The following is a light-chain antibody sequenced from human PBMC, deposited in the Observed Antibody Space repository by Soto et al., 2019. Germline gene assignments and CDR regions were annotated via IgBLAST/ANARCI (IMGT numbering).Light chain of an antibody. Sequence: EIVLTQSPGTLSLSPGETATPSCRASQTVNSDYLAWFQQRPGQAPRLLIFATSRRATDIPDRFSGSGSGTDFTLAIRRLEPEDFPVYYCHQFGYSPRTFGQGTKVE. CDR1: QTVNSDY. CDR2: ATS. CDR3: HQFGYSPRT. V-gene: IGKV3-20*01. J-gene: IGKJ1*01.